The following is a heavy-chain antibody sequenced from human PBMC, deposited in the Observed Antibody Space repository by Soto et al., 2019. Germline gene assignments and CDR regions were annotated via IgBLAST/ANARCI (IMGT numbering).Heavy chain of an antibody. V-gene: IGHV4-30-4*01. Sequence: PSETLSLTCTVSGGSINSGDYYWTWVRQPPGKGLEWIGNIFHSGSTYYTPSLQSRVTISLDTSKNHFSLKLSSVTPADAAVYYCARDRYYGSGTYYNFYSGMEVWGQGTTVTVSS. CDR1: GGSINSGDYY. CDR2: IFHSGST. D-gene: IGHD3-10*01. J-gene: IGHJ6*02. CDR3: ARDRYYGSGTYYNFYSGMEV.